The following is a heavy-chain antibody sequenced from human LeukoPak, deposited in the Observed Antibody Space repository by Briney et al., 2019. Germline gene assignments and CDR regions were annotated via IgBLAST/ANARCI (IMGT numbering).Heavy chain of an antibody. V-gene: IGHV3-30*04. CDR1: GFTFTGHS. Sequence: GGSLRLSCVASGFTFTGHSMHWVRQAPGKGLEWVAVVADDEKTIFYADSLKGRFTVSRDNSKNTVYLQMNSLRDEDPAVYYCAREKQSGGTPFDYWGQGSLVTVSS. CDR3: AREKQSGGTPFDY. D-gene: IGHD1-26*01. J-gene: IGHJ4*02. CDR2: VADDEKTI.